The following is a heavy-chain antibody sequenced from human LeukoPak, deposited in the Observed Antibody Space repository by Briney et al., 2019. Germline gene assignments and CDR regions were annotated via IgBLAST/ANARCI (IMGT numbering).Heavy chain of an antibody. Sequence: GGSLRLSCAASGFTFSTYWMHWVRQAPGKGLEWVAVISYDGSNKYYADSVKGRFTISRDNSKNTLYLQMNSLRAEDTAVYYCARVLKGSDMVRGVLYGMDVWGQGTTVTVSS. CDR3: ARVLKGSDMVRGVLYGMDV. V-gene: IGHV3-30-3*01. CDR1: GFTFSTYW. D-gene: IGHD3-10*01. CDR2: ISYDGSNK. J-gene: IGHJ6*02.